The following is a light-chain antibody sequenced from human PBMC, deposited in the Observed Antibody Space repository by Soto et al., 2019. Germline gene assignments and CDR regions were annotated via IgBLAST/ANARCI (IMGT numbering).Light chain of an antibody. Sequence: EIVLTQSPGTLSPSPGERATLSCRASQSVSNNHLAWYQQKPGQAPRLLIYGASNRATGIPDRFSGSGSGTDFTLTISRLEPEDFAVYYCQQYGSSGTFGQGTKVDIK. CDR3: QQYGSSGT. CDR2: GAS. CDR1: QSVSNNH. J-gene: IGKJ1*01. V-gene: IGKV3-20*01.